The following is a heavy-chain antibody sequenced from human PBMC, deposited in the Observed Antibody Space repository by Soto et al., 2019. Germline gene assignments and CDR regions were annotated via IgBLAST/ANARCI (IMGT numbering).Heavy chain of an antibody. CDR3: VRQYSAYDI. CDR2: INSDGSIT. D-gene: IGHD5-12*01. J-gene: IGHJ3*02. Sequence: EVQLVESGGGLVQPGGSLRLSCAASGFTFSNYWMHWVHQVPGQRPVWVSRINSDGSITADEDSVQGRVTISRDNAKNTLFLQIHSLRDEDTAVYYCVRQYSAYDIWGQGTTVTVSS. V-gene: IGHV3-74*03. CDR1: GFTFSNYW.